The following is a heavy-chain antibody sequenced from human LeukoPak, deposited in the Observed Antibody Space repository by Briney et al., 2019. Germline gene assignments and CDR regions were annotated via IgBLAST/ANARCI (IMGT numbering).Heavy chain of an antibody. CDR3: ARDRITMVRGVTYYYYGMDV. CDR1: GGSISSYY. Sequence: SETLSLTCTVSGGSISSYYWSWIRQPPGKGLEWIGYIYYSVSTNYNPSLKSRVTISVDTSKNQFSLKLSSVTAADTAVYYCARDRITMVRGVTYYYYGMDVWGQGTTVTVSS. J-gene: IGHJ6*02. D-gene: IGHD3-10*01. V-gene: IGHV4-59*01. CDR2: IYYSVST.